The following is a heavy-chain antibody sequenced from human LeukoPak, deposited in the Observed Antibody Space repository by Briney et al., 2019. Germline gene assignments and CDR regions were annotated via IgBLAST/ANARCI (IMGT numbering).Heavy chain of an antibody. V-gene: IGHV3-30-3*01. CDR2: ISYDGSNK. D-gene: IGHD4-11*01. CDR3: VRLAAYSPLC. Sequence: PGRSLRLSCAASGFTFSSYAMYWVRQAPGKGLEWVALISYDGSNKYYADSVKGRFTIPRDNAKNTLYLEINSLRAEDTAVYYCVRLAAYSPLCWGQGTLVTVSS. J-gene: IGHJ4*02. CDR1: GFTFSSYA.